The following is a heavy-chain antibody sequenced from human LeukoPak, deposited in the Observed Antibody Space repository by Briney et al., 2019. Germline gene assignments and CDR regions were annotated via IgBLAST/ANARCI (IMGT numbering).Heavy chain of an antibody. J-gene: IGHJ5*02. CDR1: VFTFSSYG. D-gene: IGHD1-26*01. V-gene: IGHV3-48*01. CDR3: ARSLVVGATYPYP. CDR2: ISSSSSTI. Sequence: GGSLTLSCAASVFTFSSYGMTGVRQAPGKGLEGVSYISSSSSTIYYAASVKGRFTISRDNAKNSLYLKLNSLRAEDTAVYYCARSLVVGATYPYPSGQGTPVTVSS.